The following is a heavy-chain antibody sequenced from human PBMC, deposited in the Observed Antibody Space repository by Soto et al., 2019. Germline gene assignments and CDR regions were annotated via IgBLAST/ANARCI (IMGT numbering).Heavy chain of an antibody. Sequence: PSETLSLTCAVYGGYFSGYYWSWIRQPPGKGLEWIGEINHSGSTNYNPSLKSRVTISVDTSKNQFSLKLSSVTAADTAVYYCARGVPHVLRYFDWLTKSLSFDPWGQGTLVTVSS. D-gene: IGHD3-9*01. CDR3: ARGVPHVLRYFDWLTKSLSFDP. J-gene: IGHJ5*02. CDR1: GGYFSGYY. V-gene: IGHV4-34*01. CDR2: INHSGST.